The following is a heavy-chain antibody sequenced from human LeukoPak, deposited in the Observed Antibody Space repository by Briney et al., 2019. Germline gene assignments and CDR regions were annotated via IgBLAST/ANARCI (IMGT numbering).Heavy chain of an antibody. Sequence: GASVKVSCKASGYTFTSYGISWVRQAPGQGLEWMGWISAYNGNTKYAQKLQGRVTMTTDTSTSTAYMELRSLRSDDTAVYYCASNFGYTGYYYYYMDVWGKGTTVTVSS. CDR1: GYTFTSYG. CDR2: ISAYNGNT. D-gene: IGHD6-13*01. J-gene: IGHJ6*03. V-gene: IGHV1-18*01. CDR3: ASNFGYTGYYYYYMDV.